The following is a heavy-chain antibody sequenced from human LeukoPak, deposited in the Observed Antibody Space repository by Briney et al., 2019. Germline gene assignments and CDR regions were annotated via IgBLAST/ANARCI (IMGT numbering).Heavy chain of an antibody. Sequence: GASVKVSCKASGYTFTSYGISWVQQAPGQGLEWMGWISAYNGNTNYAQKLQGRVTMTTDTSTSTAYMELRSLRSDDTAVYYCARVRGDYGGPYFDYWGQGTLVTVSS. CDR1: GYTFTSYG. CDR2: ISAYNGNT. D-gene: IGHD4-23*01. V-gene: IGHV1-18*01. CDR3: ARVRGDYGGPYFDY. J-gene: IGHJ4*02.